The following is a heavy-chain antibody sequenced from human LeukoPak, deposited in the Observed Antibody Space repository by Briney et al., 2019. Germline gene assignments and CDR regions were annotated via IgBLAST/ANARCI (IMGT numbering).Heavy chain of an antibody. D-gene: IGHD3-22*01. CDR3: ARDPGYYYDSSGYRCFDY. V-gene: IGHV4-4*07. CDR2: IYTSGST. Sequence: PSETLSLTCTVSGGSISSYYWSWIRQPAGKGLEWIGRIYTSGSTNYNPSLKSRVTMSVDTSKNQFSLQLNSVTPEDTAVYYCARDPGYYYDSSGYRCFDYWGQGTLVTVSS. CDR1: GGSISSYY. J-gene: IGHJ4*02.